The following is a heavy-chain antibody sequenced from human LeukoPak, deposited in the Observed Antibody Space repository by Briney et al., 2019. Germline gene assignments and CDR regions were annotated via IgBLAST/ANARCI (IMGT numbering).Heavy chain of an antibody. Sequence: PGGSLRLSCTASGFTFSSSSVNWVRQAPGKGLEWVSSITRSSTYIYYADSMKGRFTISRDNAKNSLYLQMNSLRADDTAVYYCARAPSGENYVPWYFDLWGRGTLVTVSS. J-gene: IGHJ2*01. CDR2: ITRSSTYI. CDR3: ARAPSGENYVPWYFDL. V-gene: IGHV3-21*01. D-gene: IGHD2-15*01. CDR1: GFTFSSSS.